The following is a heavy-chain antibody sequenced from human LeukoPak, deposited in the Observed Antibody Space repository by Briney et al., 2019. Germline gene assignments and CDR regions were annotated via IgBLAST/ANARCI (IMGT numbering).Heavy chain of an antibody. Sequence: ASVKVSCKASGYTFTSYGISWVRQAPGQGLEWMGWISAYNGNTNYAQKLQGRVTMTTDTSTSTAYMELSSLRSEDTAVYYCAAAYSSSSHYYYYMDVWGKGTTVTVSS. CDR1: GYTFTSYG. D-gene: IGHD6-6*01. CDR3: AAAYSSSSHYYYYMDV. CDR2: ISAYNGNT. V-gene: IGHV1-18*01. J-gene: IGHJ6*03.